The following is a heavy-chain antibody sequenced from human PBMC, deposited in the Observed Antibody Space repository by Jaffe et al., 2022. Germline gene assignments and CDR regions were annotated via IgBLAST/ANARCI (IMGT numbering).Heavy chain of an antibody. J-gene: IGHJ4*02. V-gene: IGHV2-26*01. Sequence: QVTLKESGPVLVKPTETLTLTCTVSGFSLSNARMGVSWIRQPPGKALEWLAHIFSNDEKSYSTSLKSRLTISKDTSKSQVVLTMTNMDPVDTATYYCARIIPTYYDYIWGPPYYFDYWGQGTLVTVSS. CDR3: ARIIPTYYDYIWGPPYYFDY. CDR2: IFSNDEK. CDR1: GFSLSNARMG. D-gene: IGHD3-16*01.